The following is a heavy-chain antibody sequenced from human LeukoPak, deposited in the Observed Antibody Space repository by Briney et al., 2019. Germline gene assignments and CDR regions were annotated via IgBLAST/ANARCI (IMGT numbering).Heavy chain of an antibody. Sequence: GGSLRLSCEGSGFSVSTNYMNWVRQAPGKGLEWVSILYSGGSTYYADSVKGRFTVSRDSSKNTLYLHMNSLRAEDTAVYYCARVGDHYHWYLDVWGRGALVTASS. CDR2: LYSGGST. V-gene: IGHV3-53*01. D-gene: IGHD3-10*01. CDR1: GFSVSTNY. CDR3: ARVGDHYHWYLDV. J-gene: IGHJ2*01.